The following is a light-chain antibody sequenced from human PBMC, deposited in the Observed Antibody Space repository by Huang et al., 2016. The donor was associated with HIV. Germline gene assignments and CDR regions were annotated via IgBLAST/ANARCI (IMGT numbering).Light chain of an antibody. CDR1: QDLLFNATSKSF. CDR2: WAS. Sequence: DIVMTQSPDSLTVSLGERATINCKSSQDLLFNATSKSFLDWYQQRPRQPPKLLIYWASTRASDVPDRFSGSGSGTDFTLTINSLQAEDMAVYFCQQYYTNYYTFGQGTKLEIQ. V-gene: IGKV4-1*01. CDR3: QQYYTNYYT. J-gene: IGKJ2*01.